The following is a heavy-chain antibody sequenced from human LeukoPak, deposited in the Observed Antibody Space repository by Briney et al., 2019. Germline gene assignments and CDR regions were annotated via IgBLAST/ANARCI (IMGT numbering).Heavy chain of an antibody. D-gene: IGHD2-21*02. CDR2: ISSSGSTI. CDR3: ARARLVVTAAFDI. Sequence: GGYLRLSGAASGFTFSSYEMNWVRQAPGKGLEWVSYISSSGSTIYYADSAKGRFTISRDNAKNSLYLQMNSLRAEDTAVYYCARARLVVTAAFDIWGQGTMVTVSS. J-gene: IGHJ3*02. CDR1: GFTFSSYE. V-gene: IGHV3-48*03.